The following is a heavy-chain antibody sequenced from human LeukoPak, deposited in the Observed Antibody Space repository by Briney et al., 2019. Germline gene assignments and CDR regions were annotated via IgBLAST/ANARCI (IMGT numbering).Heavy chain of an antibody. J-gene: IGHJ4*02. V-gene: IGHV3-74*01. CDR3: STGSEY. CDR2: INNDGTAT. CDR1: GFTFNYFW. D-gene: IGHD1-26*01. Sequence: GGSLRLSCAASGFTFNYFWMHWVREVPGKGLVWVSGINNDGTATYYADSVKGRFTISRDNARNTVYLQMNVLRAEDTTVYYLSTGSEYLGRGTLVTVSS.